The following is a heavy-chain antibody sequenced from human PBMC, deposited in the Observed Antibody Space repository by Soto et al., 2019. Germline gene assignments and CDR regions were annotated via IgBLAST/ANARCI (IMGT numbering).Heavy chain of an antibody. D-gene: IGHD2-15*01. Sequence: QVQLVQSGAEVKKPGSSVKVSCKASGGTFSSYAISWVRQAPGQGLEWMGGIIPIFGTANYAQKFQGRVTITADESTSTAYMELSRLRSEDTAVYYCARGGYCSGGSCYNYYYGMDVWGQGTTVTVSS. V-gene: IGHV1-69*12. CDR3: ARGGYCSGGSCYNYYYGMDV. CDR2: IIPIFGTA. CDR1: GGTFSSYA. J-gene: IGHJ6*02.